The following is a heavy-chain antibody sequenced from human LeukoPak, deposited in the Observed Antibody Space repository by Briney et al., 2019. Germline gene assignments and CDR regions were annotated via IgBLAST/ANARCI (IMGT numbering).Heavy chain of an antibody. D-gene: IGHD6-13*01. CDR3: ARLRGSSSWTGGVDN. J-gene: IGHJ4*02. CDR2: INPKDGKT. Sequence: ASVKVSCKASGYTFSSYYMYWVRQAPGQGLEWMGFINPKDGKTSYVQKFQGRVTVTRDMSTSTVYMELSRLRYEDTAVFYCARLRGSSSWTGGVDNWGQGTLVTVYS. CDR1: GYTFSSYY. V-gene: IGHV1-46*01.